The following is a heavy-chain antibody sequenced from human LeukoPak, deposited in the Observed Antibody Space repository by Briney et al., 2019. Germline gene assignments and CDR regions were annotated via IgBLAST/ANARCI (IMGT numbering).Heavy chain of an antibody. Sequence: GSLRLSCAASGFTFTIYSMNWVRQPPGKGLEWIGEINHSGSTNYNPSLKSRVTISVDTSKNQFSLKLSSVTAADTAVYYCARGDDFWSGYSMSYWGQGTLVTVSS. CDR1: GFTFTIYS. J-gene: IGHJ4*02. CDR2: INHSGST. D-gene: IGHD3-3*01. V-gene: IGHV4-34*01. CDR3: ARGDDFWSGYSMSY.